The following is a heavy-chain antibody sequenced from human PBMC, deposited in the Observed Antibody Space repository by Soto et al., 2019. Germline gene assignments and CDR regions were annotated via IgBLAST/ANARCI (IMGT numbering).Heavy chain of an antibody. CDR3: ARSSGTSYIWFDP. V-gene: IGHV1-18*01. Sequence: QVQLVQSATEVKKPGASVKVSCKSSGYAFSTYGISWVRQAPGQGLEWMAWISAYNGDSNYAQHLQDRVTLTTDTSTSTAYMELRSLRSDDTAVYFCARSSGTSYIWFDPWGQGNLVIVSP. D-gene: IGHD1-26*01. CDR1: GYAFSTYG. CDR2: ISAYNGDS. J-gene: IGHJ5*02.